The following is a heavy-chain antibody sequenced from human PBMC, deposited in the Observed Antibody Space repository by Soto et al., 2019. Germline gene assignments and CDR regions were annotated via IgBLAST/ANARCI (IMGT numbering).Heavy chain of an antibody. J-gene: IGHJ6*03. Sequence: EVQLVESGGGLVKPGGSLRLSCAASGFTFSSYSMNWVRQAPGKGLEWVSSIISSSSYIYYADSVKGRFTISRDNAKNSLYLQMNSLRAEDTAVYYCASLHPNYHYYYMDVWGKGTTVTVSS. V-gene: IGHV3-21*01. CDR1: GFTFSSYS. CDR3: ASLHPNYHYYYMDV. CDR2: IISSSSYI.